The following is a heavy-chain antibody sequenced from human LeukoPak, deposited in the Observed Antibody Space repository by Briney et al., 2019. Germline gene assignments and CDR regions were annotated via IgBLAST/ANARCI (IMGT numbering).Heavy chain of an antibody. V-gene: IGHV1-2*02. CDR2: INPNSGGT. D-gene: IGHD3-22*01. CDR1: GYTFTGYY. Sequence: ASVKVSCKASGYTFTGYYMHRVRQAPGQGLEWMGWINPNSGGTNYAQKFQGRVTMTRDTSISTAYMELSRLRSDDTAVYYCARGDDSSDPDFDYWGQGTLVTVSS. CDR3: ARGDDSSDPDFDY. J-gene: IGHJ4*02.